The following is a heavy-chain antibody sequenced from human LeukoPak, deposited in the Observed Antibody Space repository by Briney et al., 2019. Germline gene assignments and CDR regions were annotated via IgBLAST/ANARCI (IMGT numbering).Heavy chain of an antibody. V-gene: IGHV3-7*03. Sequence: GGSLRLSCAASGFTFSSYWMSWVRQAPGKGLEWVANIKPDESEKYYVGSVKGRFTISRDNAKNSLYLQMNSLRVEDTAVYYCAKWGPYDILTGRINWGQGTLVTVSS. CDR3: AKWGPYDILTGRIN. CDR1: GFTFSSYW. J-gene: IGHJ4*02. D-gene: IGHD3-9*01. CDR2: IKPDESEK.